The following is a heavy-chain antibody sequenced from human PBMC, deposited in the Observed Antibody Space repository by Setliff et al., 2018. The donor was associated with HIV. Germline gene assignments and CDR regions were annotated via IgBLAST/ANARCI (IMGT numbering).Heavy chain of an antibody. CDR2: ISAYNGNT. CDR1: GYTFTSYG. CDR3: ARDQEPEGTSGSFTPPDY. J-gene: IGHJ4*02. Sequence: GASVKVSCKASGYTFTSYGISWVRQAPGRGLEWMGWISAYNGNTNYAQKVQGRVTMTTDTSTSTAYMELRSLRSDDTAMYYCARDQEPEGTSGSFTPPDYWGQGTLVTVSS. D-gene: IGHD3-10*01. V-gene: IGHV1-18*01.